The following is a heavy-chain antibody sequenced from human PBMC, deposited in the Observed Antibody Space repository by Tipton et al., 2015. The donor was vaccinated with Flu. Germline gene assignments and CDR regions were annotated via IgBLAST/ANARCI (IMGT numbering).Heavy chain of an antibody. J-gene: IGHJ5*01. D-gene: IGHD2-21*01. CDR3: AKAPRIYEAWFDS. CDR1: GGTFSNYA. Sequence: QLVQSGAEVKKPGSSVKVSCKTSGGTFSNYAISWVRQAPGLGLEWMGGIIPLFHSTKYAQKFQGRLTITTEESSKTVYMDLSSLRSDDTAIYFCAKAPRIYEAWFDSWGQGTLVTVSS. CDR2: IIPLFHST. V-gene: IGHV1-69*05.